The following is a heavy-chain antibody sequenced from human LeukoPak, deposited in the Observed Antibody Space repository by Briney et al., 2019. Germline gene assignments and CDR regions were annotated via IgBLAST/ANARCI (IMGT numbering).Heavy chain of an antibody. J-gene: IGHJ5*02. D-gene: IGHD2-21*02. CDR1: GYTFTGYY. CDR3: ARDVTLNWFDP. Sequence: GASVKVSCKASGYTFTGYYMHWVRQAPGQGLEWMGWISAYNGNTNYAQKLQGRVTMTTDTSTSTAYMELRSLRSDDTAVYYCARDVTLNWFDPWGQGTLVTVSS. CDR2: ISAYNGNT. V-gene: IGHV1-18*04.